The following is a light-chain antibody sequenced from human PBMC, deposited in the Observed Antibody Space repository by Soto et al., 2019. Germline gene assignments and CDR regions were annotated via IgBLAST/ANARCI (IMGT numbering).Light chain of an antibody. V-gene: IGLV2-8*01. Sequence: QSALTQPPSASGSPGQSVTISCTGTSSDVGAYNYVSWYQQHAGKAPKLVIYEVTKRPSGVPDRFSGSKSANTVSLTVSGLQAEDEADYDCSSFASSNTWVFGGGTKLTVL. J-gene: IGLJ3*02. CDR3: SSFASSNTWV. CDR1: SSDVGAYNY. CDR2: EVT.